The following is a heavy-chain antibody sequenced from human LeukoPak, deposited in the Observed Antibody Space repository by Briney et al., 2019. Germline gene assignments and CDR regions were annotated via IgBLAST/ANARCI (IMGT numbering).Heavy chain of an antibody. V-gene: IGHV4-61*01. CDR3: ARDYFLYDSSGYEVGYYYGMDV. J-gene: IGHJ6*02. CDR2: IYYSGST. D-gene: IGHD3-22*01. CDR1: GGSVSSGSYY. Sequence: SETLSLTCTVSGGSVSSGSYYWRWIRQPPGKGLEWIGYIYYSGSTNYNPSLKSRVTISVDTSKNQFSLKLSSVTAADTAVYYCARDYFLYDSSGYEVGYYYGMDVWGQGTTITVSS.